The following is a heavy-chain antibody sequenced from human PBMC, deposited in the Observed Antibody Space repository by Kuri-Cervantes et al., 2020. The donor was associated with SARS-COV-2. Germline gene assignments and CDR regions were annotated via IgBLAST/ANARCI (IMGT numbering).Heavy chain of an antibody. D-gene: IGHD3-22*01. CDR1: GGSFSGYY. V-gene: IGHV4-34*01. Sequence: GSLRLSCAVYGGSFSGYYWSWIRQPPGKGLEWIGEINHSGSTNYNPSLKSRVTVSVDTSKNQFSLKLSSVTAADTAVYYCARGPRTTLYYYDSSGYSPWGQGTLVTVSS. J-gene: IGHJ5*02. CDR2: INHSGST. CDR3: ARGPRTTLYYYDSSGYSP.